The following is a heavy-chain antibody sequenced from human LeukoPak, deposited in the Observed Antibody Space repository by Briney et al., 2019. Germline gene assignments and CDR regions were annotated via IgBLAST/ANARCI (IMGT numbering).Heavy chain of an antibody. J-gene: IGHJ4*02. CDR2: IYYSGST. D-gene: IGHD3-22*01. CDR1: GGPLSSHY. Sequence: PSETLSLTCTVSGGPLSSHYWSWIRQPPGKGLEWIGYIYYSGSTNYNPSLKSRVTISVDTSKKQFSLKLSSVTAADTAVYYCARGPYDSSGYFDYWGEGTLVTVSS. CDR3: ARGPYDSSGYFDY. V-gene: IGHV4-59*11.